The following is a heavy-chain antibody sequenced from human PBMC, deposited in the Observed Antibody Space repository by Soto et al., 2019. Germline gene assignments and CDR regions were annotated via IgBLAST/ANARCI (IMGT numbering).Heavy chain of an antibody. Sequence: EVQLVESGGGLVQPGGSLRLSCAASGFTVSSTYMNWVRQAPGKGLEWVSIIYSGGSTDYADSVKGRFTISRDHSKNTVYLQMNRLGGEATAMYYCATLYSSGWPSQSDYWGQGTLVTVSS. CDR2: IYSGGST. D-gene: IGHD6-19*01. V-gene: IGHV3-66*01. CDR1: GFTVSSTY. CDR3: ATLYSSGWPSQSDY. J-gene: IGHJ4*02.